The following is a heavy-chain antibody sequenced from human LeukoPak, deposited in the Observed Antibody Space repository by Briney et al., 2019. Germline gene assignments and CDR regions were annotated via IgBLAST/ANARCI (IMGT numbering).Heavy chain of an antibody. V-gene: IGHV1-8*01. D-gene: IGHD3-10*01. CDR3: AREYYYGSGSYDWDNWFDP. CDR2: MNPNSGNT. Sequence: ASVRVSCKASGYTFTSYDINWVRQATGQGLKWMGWMNPNSGNTGYAQKFQGRVTMTRNTSISTAYMELSSLRSEDTAVYYCAREYYYGSGSYDWDNWFDPWGQGTLVTVSS. J-gene: IGHJ5*02. CDR1: GYTFTSYD.